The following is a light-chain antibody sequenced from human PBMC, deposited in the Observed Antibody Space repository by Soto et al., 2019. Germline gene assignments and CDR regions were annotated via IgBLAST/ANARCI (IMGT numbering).Light chain of an antibody. J-gene: IGKJ1*01. CDR2: GAS. Sequence: ETVMTQSPATLSVSPGARATLSCRASQSVNSNFAWYQQKLGQAPRVLIFGASTRATGIPARFSGSGSGTEFSLTINSLHSEDFAVYYCQEYNTWPWTFGQGTKVEIK. CDR1: QSVNSN. V-gene: IGKV3-15*01. CDR3: QEYNTWPWT.